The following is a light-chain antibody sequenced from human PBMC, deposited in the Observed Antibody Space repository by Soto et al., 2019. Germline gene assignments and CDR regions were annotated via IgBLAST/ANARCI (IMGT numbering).Light chain of an antibody. CDR1: QGIRNY. CDR2: AAS. V-gene: IGKV1-27*01. J-gene: IGKJ2*01. CDR3: QKYNGAPYT. Sequence: DIQMTQSPSSLSASVGDRVTITCRASQGIRNYLAWYQHKPGKVPKLLIYAASTLQSGVPSRFSGSGSGTDFTLTISSLQPEDVATYYCQKYNGAPYTFGQGTKLEI.